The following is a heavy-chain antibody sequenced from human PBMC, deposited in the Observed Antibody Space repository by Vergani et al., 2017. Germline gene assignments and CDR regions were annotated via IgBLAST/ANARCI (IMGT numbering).Heavy chain of an antibody. CDR2: ISGSGGST. CDR1: GFTFSSYA. J-gene: IGHJ4*02. D-gene: IGHD3-10*01. CDR3: AKIQDRRDYYGSGSPFDY. Sequence: EVQLLESGGGLVQPGGSLRLSCAASGFTFSSYAMSWVRQAPGKGLEWVSAISGSGGSTYYADSVKGRFTISRDNSKNTLYLQMNSLRAEDTAVYYCAKIQDRRDYYGSGSPFDYWGQGTLVTVSS. V-gene: IGHV3-23*01.